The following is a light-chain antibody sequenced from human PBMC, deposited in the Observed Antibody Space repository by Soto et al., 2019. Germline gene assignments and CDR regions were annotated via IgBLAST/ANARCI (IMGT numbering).Light chain of an antibody. CDR3: ISYTTSVTYV. CDR1: SSDVGGYNY. CDR2: GVS. V-gene: IGLV2-14*01. J-gene: IGLJ1*01. Sequence: QPALTQPASGSGSPGQSITISCTETSSDVGGYNYVSWYQQHPGKAPKLMISGVSNRPSGVSNRFSGSKSGNTASLTISGLQTEDEADYYCISYTTSVTYVFGTGTKVTVL.